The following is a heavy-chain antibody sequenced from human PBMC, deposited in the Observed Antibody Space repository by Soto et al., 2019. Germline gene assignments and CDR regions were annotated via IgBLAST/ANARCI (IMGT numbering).Heavy chain of an antibody. CDR1: GFTVSTYH. J-gene: IGHJ4*02. Sequence: EVQLVESGGGLVQPGGFLRLSCAASGFTVSTYHMSWVRQAPGKGLEWVSVIYSAGSADFADSVKVRFTISRDNSKITPYLQLSSLRAEDTALYYPRRVHSNSNHYFDYWGQGTVVTVST. V-gene: IGHV3-66*01. CDR3: RRVHSNSNHYFDY. D-gene: IGHD6-13*01. CDR2: IYSAGSA.